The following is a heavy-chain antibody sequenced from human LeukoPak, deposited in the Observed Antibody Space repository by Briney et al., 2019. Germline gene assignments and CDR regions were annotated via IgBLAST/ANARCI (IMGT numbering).Heavy chain of an antibody. CDR2: INPNSGDT. J-gene: IGHJ5*02. Sequence: ASVKVSCKASGYTFTGYYMHWVRQAPAQGLEWMGWINPNSGDTNYAQKLQGRVTMTTATSTSTAYMEQGSLRSDDTAVYYCARVGDWFAPWGQGTLVTVSS. CDR3: ARVGDWFAP. CDR1: GYTFTGYY. V-gene: IGHV1-2*02.